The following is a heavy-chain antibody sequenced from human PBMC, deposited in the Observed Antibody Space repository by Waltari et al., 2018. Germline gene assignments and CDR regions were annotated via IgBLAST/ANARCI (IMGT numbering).Heavy chain of an antibody. CDR1: GLPFRSYA. CDR3: ARDYCDRTYCHGMDV. D-gene: IGHD3-22*01. J-gene: IGHJ6*01. Sequence: VQLVESGGGVVQPGRSLRLSCAAPGLPFRSYALPWVRQAPGKGWGCGGVLQNIERNIYYVDSVKGRFTISRDNSKKMWYRQMNSLRAEDTAVYYCARDYCDRTYCHGMDVWGQGTTVTVSS. V-gene: IGHV3-30*04. CDR2: LQNIERNI.